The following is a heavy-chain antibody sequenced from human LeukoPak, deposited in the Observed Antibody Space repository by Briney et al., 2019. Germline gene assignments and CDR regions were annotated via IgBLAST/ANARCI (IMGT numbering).Heavy chain of an antibody. CDR3: ARGRGLAARRISYGNY. CDR2: INHSGST. J-gene: IGHJ4*02. Sequence: SETPSLTCAVYGGSFSGYYWSWIRQPPGKGLEWIGEINHSGSTNYNPSLKSRVTISVDTSKNQFSLKLSSVTAADTAVYYCARGRGLAARRISYGNYWGQGTLVTVSS. CDR1: GGSFSGYY. V-gene: IGHV4-34*01. D-gene: IGHD6-6*01.